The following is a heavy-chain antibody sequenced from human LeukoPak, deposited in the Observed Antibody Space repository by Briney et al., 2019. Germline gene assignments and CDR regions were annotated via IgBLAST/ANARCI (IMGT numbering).Heavy chain of an antibody. CDR2: IFTCGNT. J-gene: IGHJ3*02. CDR3: ARNLPYYDSSGYLGYASDI. Sequence: SETLSLTCTVSGGSIRSYHWSWIRQPAGKGLEWIGRIFTCGNTNYNPSLKSRVTMSVDTSKNQFSLKLGSVTAADTAVYYCARNLPYYDSSGYLGYASDIWGQGTMVTVSS. V-gene: IGHV4-4*07. CDR1: GGSIRSYH. D-gene: IGHD3-22*01.